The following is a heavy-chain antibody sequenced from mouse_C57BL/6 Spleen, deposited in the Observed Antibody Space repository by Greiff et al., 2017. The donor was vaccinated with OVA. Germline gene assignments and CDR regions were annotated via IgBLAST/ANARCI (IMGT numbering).Heavy chain of an antibody. J-gene: IGHJ4*01. V-gene: IGHV1-64*01. CDR1: GYTFTSYW. CDR2: IHPNSGST. CDR3: ARHYSKGDAMDY. Sequence: QVHVKQPGAELVKPGASVKLSCKASGYTFTSYWMHWVKQRPGQGLEWIGMIHPNSGSTNYNEKFKSKATLTVDKSSSTAYMQLSSLTSEDSAVYYCARHYSKGDAMDYWGQGTSVTVSS. D-gene: IGHD2-5*01.